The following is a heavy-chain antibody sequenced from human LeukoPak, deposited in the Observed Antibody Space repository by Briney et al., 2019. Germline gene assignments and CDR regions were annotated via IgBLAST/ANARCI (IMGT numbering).Heavy chain of an antibody. CDR2: IKQDGSEK. J-gene: IGHJ5*02. CDR3: ARVKYDYDSSRFDP. D-gene: IGHD3-22*01. V-gene: IGHV3-7*01. CDR1: GFTFSSYW. Sequence: GGSLRLSCAASGFTFSSYWMSWVRQAPGKGLEWVANIKQDGSEKYYVDSVKGRFTISRDNAKNSLYLQMNSLRDEDTAVYYCARVKYDYDSSRFDPWGQGTLVTVSS.